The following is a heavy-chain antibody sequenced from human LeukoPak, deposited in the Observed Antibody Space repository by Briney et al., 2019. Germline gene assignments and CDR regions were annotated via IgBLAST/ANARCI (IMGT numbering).Heavy chain of an antibody. CDR1: GFTVSSNY. D-gene: IGHD5-24*01. V-gene: IGHV3-53*01. Sequence: GGSLRLSCAASGFTVSSNYMNWVRQAPGKGLEWVSLIYTGGNTFYADSVKGRFTISRDNSKNTLYLQMNSLRAEDTAVYYCARVGSRWLQIDYWGXXTLVTVSS. J-gene: IGHJ4*02. CDR3: ARVGSRWLQIDY. CDR2: IYTGGNT.